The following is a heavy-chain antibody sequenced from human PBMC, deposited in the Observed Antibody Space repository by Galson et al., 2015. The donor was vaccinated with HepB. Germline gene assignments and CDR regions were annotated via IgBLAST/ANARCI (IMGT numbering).Heavy chain of an antibody. Sequence: SLRLSCAASGFTVSSNYMSWVRQAPGKGLEWVGFIGRKVYGGTTEYAASVKDRFTISRDDSKRIAYLQMNSLKTEDTAVYYCTRSPQFLAGYSAHLTHSGMDVWGQGTTVTVSS. CDR2: IGRKVYGGTT. D-gene: IGHD5-12*01. V-gene: IGHV3-49*04. J-gene: IGHJ6*02. CDR3: TRSPQFLAGYSAHLTHSGMDV. CDR1: GFTVSSNY.